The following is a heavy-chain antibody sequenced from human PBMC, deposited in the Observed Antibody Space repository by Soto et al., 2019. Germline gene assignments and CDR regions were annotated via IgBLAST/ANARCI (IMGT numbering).Heavy chain of an antibody. D-gene: IGHD3-9*01. CDR3: SRENWFQDY. CDR1: GFTFTRYY. J-gene: IGHJ4*02. Sequence: QTGGSLRLSCVASGFTFTRYYMTWVRQAPGKGLEWVASINLDGSEQFYVDSVKSRFIISRDNARSSLYLQMNSLRAEDTALYFCSRENWFQDYWGPGTLVTVSS. CDR2: INLDGSEQ. V-gene: IGHV3-7*03.